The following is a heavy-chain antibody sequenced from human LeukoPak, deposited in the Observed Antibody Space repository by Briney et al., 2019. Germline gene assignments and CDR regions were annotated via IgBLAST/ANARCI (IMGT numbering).Heavy chain of an antibody. V-gene: IGHV3-53*01. CDR3: ARSRHSYDSTGFPHY. J-gene: IGHJ4*02. CDR1: GFTVSSNY. Sequence: GSLRLSCAASGFTVSSNYMSWVRQAPGKGLEWVSVIYSGGSTYYADSVKGRFTISRDNSKNTLYLQMNSLRAEDTALYYCARSRHSYDSTGFPHYWGQGTLVTVSS. CDR2: IYSGGST. D-gene: IGHD3-22*01.